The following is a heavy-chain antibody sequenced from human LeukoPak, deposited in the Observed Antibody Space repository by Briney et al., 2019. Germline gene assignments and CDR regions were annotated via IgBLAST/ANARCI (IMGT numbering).Heavy chain of an antibody. CDR2: IRYDGSNK. J-gene: IGHJ4*02. Sequence: GGSLRLSCAASGFTFSSYGMHWVRQAPGKGLEWVAFIRYDGSNKYYADSVKGRFTISRDNSKNTLYLQMNSLRAEDTAVYYCLLFVVVPAAMNYWGQGTLVTVSS. V-gene: IGHV3-30*02. CDR1: GFTFSSYG. D-gene: IGHD2-2*01. CDR3: LLFVVVPAAMNY.